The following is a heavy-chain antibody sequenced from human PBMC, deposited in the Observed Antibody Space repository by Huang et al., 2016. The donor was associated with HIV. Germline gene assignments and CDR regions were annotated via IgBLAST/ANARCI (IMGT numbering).Heavy chain of an antibody. CDR3: SRINYAKTTYYLDFDF. V-gene: IGHV4-61*08. J-gene: IGHJ4*02. CDR1: GGSVSSGDYY. CDR2: AYYDGST. Sequence: QVHLQESGPGLVKPSETLSLTCTVSGGSVSSGDYYWSWVRQPPGKGLEWIAYAYYDGSTNYNPSLEGRLSMSVDTSRNQFSLKLRSVTAADTAVYCCSRINYAKTTYYLDFDFWGQGTLVTVSS. D-gene: IGHD3-22*01.